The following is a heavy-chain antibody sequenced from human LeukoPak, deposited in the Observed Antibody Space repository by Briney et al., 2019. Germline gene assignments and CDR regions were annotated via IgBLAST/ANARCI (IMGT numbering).Heavy chain of an antibody. CDR2: ISYDGSNK. CDR1: GFTFSSYA. V-gene: IGHV3-30-3*01. CDR3: AGDYRYSSGWMLY. Sequence: GGSLRLSCAASGFTFSSYAMHWVRQAPGKGLEWVAVISYDGSNKYYADSVKGRFTISRDNSKNTLYLQMNSLRAEDTAVYYCAGDYRYSSGWMLYWGQGTLVTVSS. J-gene: IGHJ4*02. D-gene: IGHD6-19*01.